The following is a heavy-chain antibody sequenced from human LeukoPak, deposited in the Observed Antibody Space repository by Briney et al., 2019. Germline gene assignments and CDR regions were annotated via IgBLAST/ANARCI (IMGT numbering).Heavy chain of an antibody. CDR2: IIPILGIA. CDR1: GGTFSSYA. D-gene: IGHD5-18*01. V-gene: IGHV1-69*04. J-gene: IGHJ4*02. CDR3: ARGYSYGYLDY. Sequence: SVKVSCKASGGTFSSYAISWVRQAHGQGLEWMGRIIPILGIANYAQKFQGRVTITADKSTSTAYMELSSLRSEDTAVYYCARGYSYGYLDYWGQGTLVTVSS.